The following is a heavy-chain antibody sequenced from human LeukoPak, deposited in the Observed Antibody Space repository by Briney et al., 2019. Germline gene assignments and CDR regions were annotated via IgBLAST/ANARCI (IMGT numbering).Heavy chain of an antibody. J-gene: IGHJ5*02. CDR1: GFTFSSYG. CDR2: IRYDGSNK. Sequence: GGSLRLSCAASGFTFSSYGMHWVRQAPGKGLEWVAFIRYDGSNKYYADSVKGRFTISRDNSKNTLYLQMNSLRAEDTAVYYCAKDGYSSVGDWFDPWGQGTLVTVSS. CDR3: AKDGYSSVGDWFDP. V-gene: IGHV3-30*02. D-gene: IGHD6-25*01.